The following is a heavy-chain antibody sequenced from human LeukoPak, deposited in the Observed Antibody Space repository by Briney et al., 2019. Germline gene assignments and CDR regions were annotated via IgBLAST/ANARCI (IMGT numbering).Heavy chain of an antibody. CDR1: GFTFNNQW. CDR2: ISSDGSTT. CDR3: VSLNPQAPG. V-gene: IGHV3-74*01. J-gene: IGHJ4*02. Sequence: GGSLRVSCAASGFTFNNQWMHWVRQTPEKGLVWVSRISSDGSTTNYADSVKGRFTISRDNARNTLYLHMNSLRAEDTAVYYCVSLNPQAPGWGQGTLVTVSS.